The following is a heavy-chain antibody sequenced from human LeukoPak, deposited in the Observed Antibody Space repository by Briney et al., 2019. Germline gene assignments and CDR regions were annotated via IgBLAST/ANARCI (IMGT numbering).Heavy chain of an antibody. Sequence: PSETLSLTCTVSGGSISTGSYYWSWIRQPAGKGLEWIGRIYTSGSTNYNPSLKSRVTMSVDTSKNQFSLKLSSVTAADTAVYYCARVGYYGSGSYYLSHYYYYYMDVWGKGTTVTISS. D-gene: IGHD3-10*01. CDR1: GGSISTGSYY. J-gene: IGHJ6*03. V-gene: IGHV4-61*02. CDR3: ARVGYYGSGSYYLSHYYYYYMDV. CDR2: IYTSGST.